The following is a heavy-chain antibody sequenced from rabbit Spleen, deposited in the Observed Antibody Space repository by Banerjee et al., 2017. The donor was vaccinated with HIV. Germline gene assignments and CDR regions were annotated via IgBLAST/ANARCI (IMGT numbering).Heavy chain of an antibody. CDR1: GFSFSDRDV. D-gene: IGHD6-1*01. J-gene: IGHJ3*01. CDR3: ARSYVGYGYITRLDL. CDR2: IDPVFGSA. Sequence: QEQLEESGGGLVKPEGSLTLTCKASGFSFSDRDVMCWVRQAPGKGLEWIGYIDPVFGSAYYASWVNGRFSISRENTQNTVSLQLNSLTAADTATYFCARSYVGYGYITRLDLWGQGTLVTVS. V-gene: IGHV1S47*01.